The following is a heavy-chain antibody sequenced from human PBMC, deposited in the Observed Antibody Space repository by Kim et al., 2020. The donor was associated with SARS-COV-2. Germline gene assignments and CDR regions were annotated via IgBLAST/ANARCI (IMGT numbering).Heavy chain of an antibody. CDR2: VSKDGTNI. CDR3: ARDFHWLVDY. D-gene: IGHD6-19*01. CDR1: GFTFTDYA. V-gene: IGHV3-30*04. Sequence: GGSLRLSCAASGFTFTDYAMHWVRQAPGKGLEWVAVVSKDGTNIKYADSLKGRFTISRDNFKNTVYLEMNSLGGEDTAFYYCARDFHWLVDYWGQGTLVTVSS. J-gene: IGHJ4*02.